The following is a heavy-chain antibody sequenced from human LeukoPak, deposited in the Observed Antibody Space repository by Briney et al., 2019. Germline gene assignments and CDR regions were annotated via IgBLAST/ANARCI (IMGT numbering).Heavy chain of an antibody. CDR3: TTVFYGDYAYFDY. CDR2: IKSKTDGGTT. Sequence: PGGSLGLSCAASGFTFSNAWMSWVRQAPGKGLEWVGRIKSKTDGGTTDYAAPVKGRFTISRDDSKNTLYLQMNSLKTEDTAVYYCTTVFYGDYAYFDYWGQGTLVTVSS. CDR1: GFTFSNAW. V-gene: IGHV3-15*01. D-gene: IGHD4-17*01. J-gene: IGHJ4*02.